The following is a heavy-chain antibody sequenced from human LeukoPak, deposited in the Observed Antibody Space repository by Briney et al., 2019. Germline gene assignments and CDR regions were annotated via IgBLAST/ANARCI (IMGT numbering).Heavy chain of an antibody. CDR1: GYTFTSYY. CDR2: INPSGGST. CDR3: AREAPRGYSYGSFDY. D-gene: IGHD5-18*01. V-gene: IGHV1-46*01. Sequence: ASVKVSCKASGYTFTSYYMHWVRQAPGQGLEWMGIINPSGGSTSYAQKFQGRVTMTRDTSTGTVYMELSSLRSEDTAVYYCAREAPRGYSYGSFDYWGQGTLVTVSS. J-gene: IGHJ4*02.